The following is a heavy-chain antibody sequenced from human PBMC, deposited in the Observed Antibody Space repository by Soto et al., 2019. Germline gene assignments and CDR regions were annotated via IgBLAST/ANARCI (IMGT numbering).Heavy chain of an antibody. CDR3: ARIQPLVGQSNYTGGY. D-gene: IGHD1-26*01. CDR2: INPSGGST. V-gene: IGHV1-46*03. J-gene: IGHJ4*02. CDR1: GYTFTSYY. Sequence: ASVKVSCKASGYTFTSYYMHWVRQAPGQGLEWMGIINPSGGSTSYAQKFQGRVTMTRDTSTSTVYMELSSLRSEDTAVYYCARIQPLVGQSNYTGGYWGQGTLVTVSS.